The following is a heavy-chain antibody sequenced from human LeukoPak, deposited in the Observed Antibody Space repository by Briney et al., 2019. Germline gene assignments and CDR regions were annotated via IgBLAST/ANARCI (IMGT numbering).Heavy chain of an antibody. Sequence: GGSLRLSCAASGFTFSSYSMNWVRQAPGKGLEWVSSISSSSSYIYYADSVKGRFTISRDNAKNSLYLQMNSLRAEDTAVYYCASRAAAVLEGFDPWGQGTLVTVSS. D-gene: IGHD6-13*01. CDR3: ASRAAAVLEGFDP. CDR2: ISSSSSYI. CDR1: GFTFSSYS. V-gene: IGHV3-21*01. J-gene: IGHJ5*02.